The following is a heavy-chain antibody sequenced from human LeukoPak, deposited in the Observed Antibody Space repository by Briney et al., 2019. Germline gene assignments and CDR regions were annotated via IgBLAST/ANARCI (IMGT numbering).Heavy chain of an antibody. CDR3: ARGRVLGY. J-gene: IGHJ4*02. Sequence: PSETLSLTCAVSGYSISSGYYWGWIRQPPGKGLEWIGSIYHSGSTYYNPSLKSRVTISVDTSKNQFSLKLSSVTAADTAVYYCARGRVLGYWGQGTLVTVSS. CDR1: GYSISSGYY. CDR2: IYHSGST. V-gene: IGHV4-38-2*01.